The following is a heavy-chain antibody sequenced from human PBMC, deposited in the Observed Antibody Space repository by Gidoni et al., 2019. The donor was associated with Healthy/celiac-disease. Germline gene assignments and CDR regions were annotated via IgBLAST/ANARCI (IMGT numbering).Heavy chain of an antibody. CDR1: GFTFSSYS. Sequence: EVQLVESGGGLVKPGGSLRLSCAASGFTFSSYSMNWVRQAPGKGLEWVSSISSSSSYIYYADSVNGRFTISRDNAKNSLYLQMNSLRAEDTAVYYCARDDRIVGAKARPLHPFDIWGQGTMVTVSS. CDR3: ARDDRIVGAKARPLHPFDI. V-gene: IGHV3-21*01. CDR2: ISSSSSYI. D-gene: IGHD1-26*01. J-gene: IGHJ3*02.